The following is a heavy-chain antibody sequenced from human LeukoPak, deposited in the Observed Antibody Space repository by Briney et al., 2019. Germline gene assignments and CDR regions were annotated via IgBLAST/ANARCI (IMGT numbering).Heavy chain of an antibody. J-gene: IGHJ4*02. D-gene: IGHD6-13*01. V-gene: IGHV3-23*01. CDR3: AKAHSISWPYAFDS. CDR1: GFTFSNYA. CDR2: ISGNGGRT. Sequence: GGSLRLSCAASGFTFSNYAMAWVRQAPGKGLEWVSAISGNGGRTYSADSVQGRFTISRDNSKNTVYLQMDNQRAEDSAMYYCAKAHSISWPYAFDSWGQGTLVTVSS.